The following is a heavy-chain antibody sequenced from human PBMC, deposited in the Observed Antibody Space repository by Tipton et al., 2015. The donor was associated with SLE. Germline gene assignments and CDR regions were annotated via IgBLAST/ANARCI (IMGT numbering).Heavy chain of an antibody. V-gene: IGHV4-59*01. Sequence: TLSLTCTVSGGSINNYYWSWIRQPPGKGLDWIGYISDSGSTNYNPSLKSRVTISVDKSKSQFSLRLNSVTAADTAVYYCARDRPGDRAFDIWGQGTLVTVSS. J-gene: IGHJ3*02. CDR2: ISDSGST. D-gene: IGHD7-27*01. CDR3: ARDRPGDRAFDI. CDR1: GGSINNYY.